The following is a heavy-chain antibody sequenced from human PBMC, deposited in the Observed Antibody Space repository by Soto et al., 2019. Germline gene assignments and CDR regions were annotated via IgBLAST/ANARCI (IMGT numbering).Heavy chain of an antibody. Sequence: PGGSLRLSCAASGFTFSSYDMHWVRQATGKGLEWVSAIGTAGDTYYPGSVKGRFTISRENAKNSLYLQMNSLRAGDTAVYYCARGSSGDVLRYFDWPQGMDVWGQGTTVTVSS. J-gene: IGHJ6*02. D-gene: IGHD3-9*01. CDR2: IGTAGDT. CDR3: ARGSSGDVLRYFDWPQGMDV. V-gene: IGHV3-13*04. CDR1: GFTFSSYD.